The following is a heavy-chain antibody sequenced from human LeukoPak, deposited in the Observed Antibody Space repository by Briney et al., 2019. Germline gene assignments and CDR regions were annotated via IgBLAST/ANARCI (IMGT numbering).Heavy chain of an antibody. CDR3: ARVHYYGSGSYYNDYYFDY. J-gene: IGHJ4*02. CDR1: GYSISSGYY. D-gene: IGHD3-10*01. CDR2: IYHSGST. V-gene: IGHV4-38-2*01. Sequence: SETLSLTCAVSGYSISSGYYWGWIRRPPGKGLEWIGSIYHSGSTYYNPSLKSRVTISVDTSKNQFSLKLSSVTAADTAVYYCARVHYYGSGSYYNDYYFDYWGQGTLVTVSS.